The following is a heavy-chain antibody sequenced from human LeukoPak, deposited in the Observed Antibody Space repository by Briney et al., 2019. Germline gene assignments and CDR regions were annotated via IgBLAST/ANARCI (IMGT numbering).Heavy chain of an antibody. D-gene: IGHD3-22*01. V-gene: IGHV3-23*01. CDR3: AKDRSYYYDSSGYPDY. Sequence: GGSLRLSCAASGFTFSDHAMSWVRQAPAKGLEWVSSINGNGGGSYYIDSVKGRFTVSRDNSENALYLQMNSLRAEDTAVYYCAKDRSYYYDSSGYPDYWGQGTLVTVSS. J-gene: IGHJ4*02. CDR2: INGNGGGS. CDR1: GFTFSDHA.